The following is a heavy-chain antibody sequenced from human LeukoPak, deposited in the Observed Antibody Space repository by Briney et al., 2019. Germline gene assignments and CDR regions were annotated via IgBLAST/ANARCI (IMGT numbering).Heavy chain of an antibody. Sequence: SETLSLTCSVSGGSISSYYWSWIRQPPGKGLEWVGYIYYRGSTNYNRSLKSRVTISLDTSKNQLSLKLSSVTAADTAVSYCASDVGATPGSFDYWGQGTLVTVSS. CDR3: ASDVGATPGSFDY. D-gene: IGHD1-26*01. CDR1: GGSISSYY. V-gene: IGHV4-59*01. J-gene: IGHJ4*02. CDR2: IYYRGST.